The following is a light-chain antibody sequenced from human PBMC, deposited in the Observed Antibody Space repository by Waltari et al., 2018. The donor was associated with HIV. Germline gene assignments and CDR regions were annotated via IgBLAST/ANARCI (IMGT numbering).Light chain of an antibody. CDR2: EDS. CDR1: SNDIVSYNY. Sequence: QSVLTPPASVSGSPGQSLTPSCTGTSNDIVSYNYVSWYQQSPDKAPKLIIYEDSYRPSGVSSRFSGSKSGNTASLTISGLQTEDEAYYHCSSYSRGALLFGGGTKVTVL. J-gene: IGLJ2*01. CDR3: SSYSRGALL. V-gene: IGLV2-14*01.